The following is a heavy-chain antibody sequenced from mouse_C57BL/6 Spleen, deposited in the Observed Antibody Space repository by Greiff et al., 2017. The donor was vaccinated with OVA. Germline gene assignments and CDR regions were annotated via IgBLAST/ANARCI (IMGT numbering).Heavy chain of an antibody. CDR3: ARVYYDYGYAMDY. V-gene: IGHV5-16*01. Sequence: EVQLVESEGGLVRPGSSMKLSCTASGFTFSDYYMAWVRQVPEKGLEWVANINYDGSSTYYLDSLKSRFIISRDNAKNILYLQMSSLKSEDTATYYCARVYYDYGYAMDYWGQGTSVTVSS. CDR2: INYDGSST. D-gene: IGHD2-4*01. J-gene: IGHJ4*01. CDR1: GFTFSDYY.